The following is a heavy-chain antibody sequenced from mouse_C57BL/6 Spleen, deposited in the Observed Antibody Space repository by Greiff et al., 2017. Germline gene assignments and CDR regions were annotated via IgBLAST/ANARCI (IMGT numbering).Heavy chain of an antibody. J-gene: IGHJ2*01. CDR1: GYSITSDY. CDR3: ARRGGSSFYFDY. Sequence: EVKVVESGPGLAKPSQTLSLTCSVTGYSITSDYWNWIRKFPGNKLEYMGYISYSGSTYSTPSLKSRLSITRDTSKNQYYLQLNSVTTEDTATYYCARRGGSSFYFDYWGQGTTLTVSS. CDR2: ISYSGST. V-gene: IGHV3-8*01. D-gene: IGHD1-1*01.